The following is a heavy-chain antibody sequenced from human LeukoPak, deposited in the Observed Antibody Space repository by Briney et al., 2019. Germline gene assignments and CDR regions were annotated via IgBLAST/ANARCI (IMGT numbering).Heavy chain of an antibody. CDR1: GFTFSSYA. D-gene: IGHD2-2*01. Sequence: GGSLRLSCAASGFTFSSYAMSWVRQAPGKGLEWVSAISGSGGSTYYADSVKGRFTISRDNSKNTLYLQMNSLRAEDTAVYYCARGPRYCSSTSCYGGAGYWGQGTLVTVSS. CDR3: ARGPRYCSSTSCYGGAGY. J-gene: IGHJ4*02. CDR2: ISGSGGST. V-gene: IGHV3-23*01.